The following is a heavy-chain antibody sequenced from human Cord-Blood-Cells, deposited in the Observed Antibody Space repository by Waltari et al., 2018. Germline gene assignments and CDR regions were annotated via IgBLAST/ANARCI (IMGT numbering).Heavy chain of an antibody. CDR2: INAGNGNK. CDR1: GYNFTSYD. V-gene: IGHV1-3*01. Sequence: QVQLVQPGAEVQKPGASVKVSCKASGYNFTSYDMHWVRQAPGQRLEWMGWINAGNGNKKYSQKFQGRVTITRDTSASTAYMELSSLRSEDTAVYYCARSIAARNWFDPWGQETLVTVSS. J-gene: IGHJ5*02. D-gene: IGHD6-6*01. CDR3: ARSIAARNWFDP.